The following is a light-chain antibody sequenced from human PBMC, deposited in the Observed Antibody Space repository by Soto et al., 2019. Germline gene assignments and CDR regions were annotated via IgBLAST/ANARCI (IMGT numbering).Light chain of an antibody. V-gene: IGKV3-20*01. J-gene: IGKJ4*01. CDR3: QQYGSSPAIT. Sequence: EIVLTQSPGTLSLSPGERATLSCRASQNVFSNYLAGYHQQPGQAPRLLIYGASTRASGIPDRFSGSGSGTDFTLTISRLEPEDFAVYYCQQYGSSPAITFGGGNKVEIK. CDR2: GAS. CDR1: QNVFSNY.